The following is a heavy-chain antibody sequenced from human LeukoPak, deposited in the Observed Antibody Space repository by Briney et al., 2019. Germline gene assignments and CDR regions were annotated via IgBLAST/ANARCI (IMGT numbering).Heavy chain of an antibody. J-gene: IGHJ4*02. CDR2: ISHDGSNK. D-gene: IGHD3-10*01. V-gene: IGHV3-30*01. CDR1: GFTFSSYA. Sequence: PGRSLRLSCAASGFTFSSYAMHWVRQAPGKGLEWVAVISHDGSNKYYADSVKGRFTISRDNSKNTLYLQMNSLRAEDTAVYYCASSRAHRDYFDYWGQGTLVTVSS. CDR3: ASSRAHRDYFDY.